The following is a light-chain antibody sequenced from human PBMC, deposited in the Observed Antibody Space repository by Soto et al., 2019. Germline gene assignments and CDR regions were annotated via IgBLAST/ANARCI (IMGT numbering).Light chain of an antibody. V-gene: IGKV1-5*01. CDR2: DAS. J-gene: IGKJ1*01. CDR1: QSISSW. CDR3: QQYNSYWK. Sequence: DIQMTQSPSTLSASVGDRVTITCRASQSISSWLAWYQQKPGKAPKLLIYDASSLESGVPSRFSGSGSGTEFTLTISSLQPDDFATYYCQQYNSYWKFGQGTKVE.